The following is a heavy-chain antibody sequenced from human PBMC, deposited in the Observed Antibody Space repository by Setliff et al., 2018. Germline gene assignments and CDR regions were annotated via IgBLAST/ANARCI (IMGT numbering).Heavy chain of an antibody. J-gene: IGHJ3*02. CDR2: IYPGDSDT. V-gene: IGHV5-51*01. D-gene: IGHD3-3*01. Sequence: GESLKLSCKGSGYRFTSYWIGWVRQMPGKGLEWMGIIYPGDSDTRYSPSFQGQVTISADKSISTAYLQWSSLKASDTAMYYCARQTIFGSDAFDIWGQGTMVTVSS. CDR3: ARQTIFGSDAFDI. CDR1: GYRFTSYW.